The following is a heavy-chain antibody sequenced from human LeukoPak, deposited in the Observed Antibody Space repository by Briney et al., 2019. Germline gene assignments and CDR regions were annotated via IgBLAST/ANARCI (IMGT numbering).Heavy chain of an antibody. J-gene: IGHJ4*02. CDR3: AREGPYCDSSGYIPYFHY. Sequence: PSETLSLTCTASGGSISSGNYYWNWIRQPAGKGLEWIGRIYTSGSTHYNPSLKSRVTISVDTSKNHFSLKLSSVTAADTAVYYCAREGPYCDSSGYIPYFHYWGQGTLVTVSS. V-gene: IGHV4-61*02. CDR1: GGSISSGNYY. D-gene: IGHD3-22*01. CDR2: IYTSGST.